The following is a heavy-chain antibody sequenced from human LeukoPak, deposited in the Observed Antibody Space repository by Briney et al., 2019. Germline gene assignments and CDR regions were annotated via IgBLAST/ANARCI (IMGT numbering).Heavy chain of an antibody. D-gene: IGHD6-19*01. J-gene: IGHJ3*02. V-gene: IGHV3-74*01. CDR3: AKGRYSSGRGAFDI. Sequence: GGSLRLSCAASGFTFSSYWMHWVRQAPGKGLVWVSRINSDGSSTSYADSVKGRFTISRDNAKNTLYLQMNSLRAEDTAVYYCAKGRYSSGRGAFDIWGQGTMVTVSS. CDR1: GFTFSSYW. CDR2: INSDGSST.